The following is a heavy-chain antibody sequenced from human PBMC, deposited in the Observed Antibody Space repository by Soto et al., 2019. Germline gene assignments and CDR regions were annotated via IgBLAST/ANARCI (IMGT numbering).Heavy chain of an antibody. J-gene: IGHJ3*02. Sequence: GGSLRLSCAASGFTFSSYWMTWVRQAPGKGLEWVANIRQDGSEKYFVDSVKGRFIISRDNAKNSLYLQMNSLRGEDTAVYYCATYYDGSVYLDAFDIWGQGTVVTVSS. D-gene: IGHD3-22*01. CDR2: IRQDGSEK. V-gene: IGHV3-7*03. CDR1: GFTFSSYW. CDR3: ATYYDGSVYLDAFDI.